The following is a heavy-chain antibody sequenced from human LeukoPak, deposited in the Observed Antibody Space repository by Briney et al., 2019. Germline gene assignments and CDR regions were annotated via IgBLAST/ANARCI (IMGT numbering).Heavy chain of an antibody. J-gene: IGHJ6*02. CDR2: IYYSGST. V-gene: IGHV4-59*01. Sequence: SETLSLTCTVSGGSISSYYWSWTRQPPGKGLEWIGYIYYSGSTNYNPSLKSRVTISVDTSKNQFSLKLSSVTAADTAVYYCARDGGSGPDYGMDVWGQGTTVTVSS. D-gene: IGHD3-10*01. CDR1: GGSISSYY. CDR3: ARDGGSGPDYGMDV.